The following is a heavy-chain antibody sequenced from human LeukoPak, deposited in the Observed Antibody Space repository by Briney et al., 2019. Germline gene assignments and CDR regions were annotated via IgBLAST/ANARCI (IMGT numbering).Heavy chain of an antibody. J-gene: IGHJ3*02. Sequence: SETLSLTCTDSGGSISSYYWSWIRQPAGKGLEWIGRIYTSGSTNYNPSLKSRVTMSVDTSKNQFSLKLSSVTAADTAVYYCARDQGSSWYVDAFDIWGQGTMVTVSS. CDR1: GGSISSYY. CDR2: IYTSGST. CDR3: ARDQGSSWYVDAFDI. D-gene: IGHD6-13*01. V-gene: IGHV4-4*07.